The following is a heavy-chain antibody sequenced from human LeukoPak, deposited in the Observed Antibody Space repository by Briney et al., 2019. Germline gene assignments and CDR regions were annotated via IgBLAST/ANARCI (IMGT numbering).Heavy chain of an antibody. CDR3: AKDQEFLRGSYNY. CDR1: GFTFSSYA. Sequence: GGSLRLSRAASGFTFSSYAMSWVRQAPGKGLEWVSAISGSGGSTYYADSVKGRFTISRDNSKNTLYLQMNSLRAEDTAVYYCAKDQEFLRGSYNYWGQGTLVTVSS. CDR2: ISGSGGST. V-gene: IGHV3-23*01. J-gene: IGHJ4*02. D-gene: IGHD1-26*01.